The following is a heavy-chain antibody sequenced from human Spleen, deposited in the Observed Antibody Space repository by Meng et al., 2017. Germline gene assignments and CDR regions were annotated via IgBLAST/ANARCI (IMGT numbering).Heavy chain of an antibody. J-gene: IGHJ4*02. D-gene: IGHD3-10*01. CDR1: GFTFSNYE. V-gene: IGHV3-48*03. Sequence: GESLKISCAASGFTFSNYEMNWVRQAPGKGLEWVSYISSSGSIIYYADSVKGRFTISRDNAKNSLYLQMNSLRAEDTAVYYCAPRGVIDYWGQGTLVTVSS. CDR2: ISSSGSII. CDR3: APRGVIDY.